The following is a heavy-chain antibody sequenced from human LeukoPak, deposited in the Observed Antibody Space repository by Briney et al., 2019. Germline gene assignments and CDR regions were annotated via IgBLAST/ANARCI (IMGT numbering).Heavy chain of an antibody. Sequence: PGGSLRLSCAASGFTFSSYTMNWVRQAPGKGLEWVSFISSSSSYIYDADSVKGRFTISRDNAKKSLYLQMDSLRAEDTAVYYCARDGYSSSSSLAFDIWGQGTMVTVSS. CDR3: ARDGYSSSSSLAFDI. CDR2: ISSSSSYI. V-gene: IGHV3-21*01. CDR1: GFTFSSYT. D-gene: IGHD6-6*01. J-gene: IGHJ3*02.